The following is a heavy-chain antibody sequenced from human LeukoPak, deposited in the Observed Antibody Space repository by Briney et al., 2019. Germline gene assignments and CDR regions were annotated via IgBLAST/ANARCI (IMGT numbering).Heavy chain of an antibody. CDR3: ARGDTAMTYGGWYFDL. V-gene: IGHV4-30-2*01. CDR1: GGSISSGGYS. Sequence: SETLSLTCAVSGGSISSGGYSWSWIRQPAGKGLEWIGYIYHSGSTYYNPSLKSRVTISVDRSKNQFSLKLSSVTAADTAVYYCARGDTAMTYGGWYFDLWGRGTLVTVSS. CDR2: IYHSGST. D-gene: IGHD5-18*01. J-gene: IGHJ2*01.